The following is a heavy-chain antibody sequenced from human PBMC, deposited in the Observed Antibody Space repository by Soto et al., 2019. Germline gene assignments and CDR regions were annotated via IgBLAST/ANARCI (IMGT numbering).Heavy chain of an antibody. CDR2: ISAYNGQT. CDR3: AKFIGSWYYYGMDV. V-gene: IGHV1-18*01. CDR1: GYPFDTYG. J-gene: IGHJ6*02. D-gene: IGHD6-13*01. Sequence: ASVKVSCKASGYPFDTYGINWVRQAPGQRPEWMGWISAYNGQTDYAQNFQGRVTMATDTSTNTAYMELRNLRSDDTAVYYCAKFIGSWYYYGMDVWGQGTTVTVSS.